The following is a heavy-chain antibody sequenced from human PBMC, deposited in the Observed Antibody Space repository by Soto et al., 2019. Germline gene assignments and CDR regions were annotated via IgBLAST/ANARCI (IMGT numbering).Heavy chain of an antibody. CDR2: ISDGGGST. V-gene: IGHV3-23*01. Sequence: EVQLLESGGGLVQPGGSLRLSGAASGFAFGNYAMTWARQAPGKGLEWVSSISDGGGSTSYADSVRGRFTISRDNSKNTLYVQMNSLGAEDTAVYYCARPRGDYSNPFDLWGQGPLVTVSS. CDR3: ARPRGDYSNPFDL. J-gene: IGHJ4*02. D-gene: IGHD4-4*01. CDR1: GFAFGNYA.